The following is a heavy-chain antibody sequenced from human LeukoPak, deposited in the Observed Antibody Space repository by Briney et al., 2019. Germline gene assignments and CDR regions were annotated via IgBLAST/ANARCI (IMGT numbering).Heavy chain of an antibody. CDR2: ISWNSGNI. CDR3: AKDAYGGATFFYYMDV. V-gene: IGHV3-9*01. J-gene: IGHJ6*03. CDR1: GFTFDDYA. D-gene: IGHD2/OR15-2a*01. Sequence: AGRSLRLSCAGSGFTFDDYAMHWVRQTPGKGLEWVSGISWNSGNIAYADFVGGRFTISRGNAKNSLSLQMNSLSDEDTAVYYCAKDAYGGATFFYYMDVWGKGTTVTVSS.